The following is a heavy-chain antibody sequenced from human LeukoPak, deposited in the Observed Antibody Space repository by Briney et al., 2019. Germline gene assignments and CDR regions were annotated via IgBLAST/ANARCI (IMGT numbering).Heavy chain of an antibody. CDR1: GGSFSGYY. V-gene: IGHV4-34*01. CDR3: ATAVYSSSWSRGGVNFDY. CDR2: INHSGST. D-gene: IGHD6-13*01. Sequence: SETLSLTCAVYGGSFSGYYWSWIRQPPGKGLEWIGEINHSGSTNYNPSLKSRVTISVDTSKNQFSLKLSSVTAADTAVYSCATAVYSSSWSRGGVNFDYWGQGTLVTVSS. J-gene: IGHJ4*02.